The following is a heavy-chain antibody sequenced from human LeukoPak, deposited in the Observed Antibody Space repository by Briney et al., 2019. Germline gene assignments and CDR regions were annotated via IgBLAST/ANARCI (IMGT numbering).Heavy chain of an antibody. J-gene: IGHJ6*02. D-gene: IGHD3-22*01. CDR1: GFTVSSNY. CDR3: AKKGVYYDSSGYYPVMDV. CDR2: IYAGGST. Sequence: GGSLRLSCAASGFTVSSNYMNWVRQAPGKGLEWVSVIYAGGSTFYADSVKGRFIISRDNSKNTLYLQMNSLRAEDTAVYYCAKKGVYYDSSGYYPVMDVWGQGTTVTVSS. V-gene: IGHV3-53*01.